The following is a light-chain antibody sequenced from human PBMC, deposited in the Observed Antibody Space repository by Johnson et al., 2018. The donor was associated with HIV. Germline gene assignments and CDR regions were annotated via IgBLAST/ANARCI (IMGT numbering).Light chain of an antibody. CDR1: TSNIVNIF. CDR2: DNN. CDR3: GTWDSSLSAYV. Sequence: QSVLTQPPSVSAAPGQKVSISCSGNTSNIVNIFVSWYQQLPGTAPKLLIYDNNKRPSGIPDRFSGSKSGTSATLGITGLQTGDEADYYCGTWDSSLSAYVFGTGTKVTVL. J-gene: IGLJ1*01. V-gene: IGLV1-51*01.